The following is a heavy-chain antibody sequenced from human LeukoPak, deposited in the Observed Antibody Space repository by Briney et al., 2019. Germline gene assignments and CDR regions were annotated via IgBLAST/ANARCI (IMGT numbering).Heavy chain of an antibody. D-gene: IGHD3/OR15-3a*01. CDR3: ARLQYTKDWPPDTFDL. CDR2: ISAYNGNT. CDR1: GYTFKNYI. J-gene: IGHJ3*01. V-gene: IGHV1-18*01. Sequence: GASVKVSCKASGYTFKNYIFDWVRQAPGQGLEWVGWISAYNGNTNAAQKHQGRVTMTTDTSTSTAYMELRSLNSDDTAVYYCARLQYTKDWPPDTFDLWGQGTMVTVSS.